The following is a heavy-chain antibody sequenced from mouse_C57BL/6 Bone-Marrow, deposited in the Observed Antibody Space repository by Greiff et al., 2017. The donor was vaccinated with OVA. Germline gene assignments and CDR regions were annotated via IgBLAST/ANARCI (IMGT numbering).Heavy chain of an antibody. J-gene: IGHJ4*01. V-gene: IGHV10-1*01. CDR2: IRSKSNNYAT. CDR3: VSRLLMDY. Sequence: DVKLQESGGGLVQPKGSLKLSCAASGFGFNTYAMNWVRQAPGKGLEWVARIRSKSNNYATYYADSVKDRFTISRDDSESMLYLQMNNLKTEDTAMYYCVSRLLMDYWGQGTSVTVSS. CDR1: GFGFNTYA.